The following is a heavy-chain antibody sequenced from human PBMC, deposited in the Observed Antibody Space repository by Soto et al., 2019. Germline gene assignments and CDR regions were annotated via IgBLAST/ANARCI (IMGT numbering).Heavy chain of an antibody. CDR1: GGSISSGDYY. CDR2: ICYSGST. Sequence: SETLSLTCTVSGGSISSGDYYWSWIRQPPGKGLEWIGYICYSGSTYYNPSLKSRVTISVDTSKNQFSLKLSSVTAADTAVYYCASVRIDSSGYYGCFYYGMHVWGQGTTVTFSS. J-gene: IGHJ6*02. CDR3: ASVRIDSSGYYGCFYYGMHV. D-gene: IGHD3-22*01. V-gene: IGHV4-30-4*01.